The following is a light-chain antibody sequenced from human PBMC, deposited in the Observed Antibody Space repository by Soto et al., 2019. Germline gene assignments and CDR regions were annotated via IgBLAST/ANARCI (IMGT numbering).Light chain of an antibody. CDR1: SSDVGSYNL. V-gene: IGLV2-23*03. CDR3: CSYAGSSTFHV. CDR2: EGS. Sequence: QSALTQPASVSGSPGQSITISCTGTSSDVGSYNLVSWYQQHPGKAPKLMIYEGSKRPSGVSNRFSGSKSGNTASLTISGLQAEDEADYYCCSYAGSSTFHVFRTGTKLTVL. J-gene: IGLJ1*01.